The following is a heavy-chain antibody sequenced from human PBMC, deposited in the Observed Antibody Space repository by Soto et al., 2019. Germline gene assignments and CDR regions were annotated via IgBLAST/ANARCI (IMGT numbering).Heavy chain of an antibody. CDR3: AREGRGSGWYDAFDI. D-gene: IGHD6-19*01. J-gene: IGHJ3*02. CDR2: IIPILGIA. Sequence: QVQLVQSGAEVKKPGSSVKVSCKASGGTFSSYTISWVRQAPGQGLEWMGRIIPILGIANYAQKFQGRVTIGADKSTSTAYMELSSLRSEDTAVYYCAREGRGSGWYDAFDIWGQGTMVTVSS. CDR1: GGTFSSYT. V-gene: IGHV1-69*08.